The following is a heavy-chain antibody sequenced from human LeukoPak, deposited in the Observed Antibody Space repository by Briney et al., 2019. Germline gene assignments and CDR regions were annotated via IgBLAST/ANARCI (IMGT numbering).Heavy chain of an antibody. CDR3: ARGGGSGRGNWFDP. Sequence: KPWETLSLTCTVSGGSISPYYWSWIRQPPGKGLEWIGYVYCSGSTNYKPSLKSRVTISVDTSKSQFSLKLTSVTAADTAVYYCARGGGSGRGNWFDPWGQGSLVIVSS. V-gene: IGHV4-59*01. CDR2: VYCSGST. CDR1: GGSISPYY. D-gene: IGHD3-10*01. J-gene: IGHJ5*02.